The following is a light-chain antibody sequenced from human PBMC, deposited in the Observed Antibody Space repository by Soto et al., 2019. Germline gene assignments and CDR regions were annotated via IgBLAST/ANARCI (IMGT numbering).Light chain of an antibody. CDR3: QQHVRSPRT. Sequence: EIVLTQSPGTLSLSPGESATLSCRASQSVDSAYLGWYQHKTGQAPRLLISATSRRATGTPDRFSGSCSGTDFTLSITTLEPEDLAVYYCQQHVRSPRTFGQGTKVEIK. V-gene: IGKV3-20*01. J-gene: IGKJ2*01. CDR2: ATS. CDR1: QSVDSAY.